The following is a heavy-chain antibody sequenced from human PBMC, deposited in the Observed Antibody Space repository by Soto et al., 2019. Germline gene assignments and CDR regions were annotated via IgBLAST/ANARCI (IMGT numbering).Heavy chain of an antibody. CDR3: ASSGIVGREVNTWFDP. J-gene: IGHJ5*02. CDR1: AGSITTSY. D-gene: IGHD3-22*01. CDR2: ISYRGST. V-gene: IGHV4-59*01. Sequence: SETLSLTCTVSAGSITTSYWSWIRQPLGKALEWIGYISYRGSTNYNPSLKSRLTISIDTSRSQISLKLTSMTTADTAVYYCASSGIVGREVNTWFDPWGQGTLVTVSS.